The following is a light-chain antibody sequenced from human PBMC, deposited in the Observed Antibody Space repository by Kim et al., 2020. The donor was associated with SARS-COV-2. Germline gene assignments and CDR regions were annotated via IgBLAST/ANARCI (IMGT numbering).Light chain of an antibody. CDR1: ISNIGSNV. CDR2: SNA. J-gene: IGLJ3*02. V-gene: IGLV1-44*01. CDR3: AAWDDSLKGSV. Sequence: GQGVTISCSGSISNIGSNVVNWYQQLPGTAPNLLMYSNAYRPSGVPDRFSGSKSGTSASLAISGLQSEDEADYYCAAWDDSLKGSVFGGGTQLTVL.